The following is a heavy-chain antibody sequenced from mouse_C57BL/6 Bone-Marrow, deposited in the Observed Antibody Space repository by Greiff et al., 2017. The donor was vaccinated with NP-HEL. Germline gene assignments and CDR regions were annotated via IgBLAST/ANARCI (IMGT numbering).Heavy chain of an antibody. CDR3: ATKGDY. CDR2: IYPGDGDT. CDR1: GYAFSSSW. V-gene: IGHV1-82*01. J-gene: IGHJ4*01. Sequence: QVQLQQSGPELVKPGASVKISCKASGYAFSSSWMNWVKQRPGKGLEWIGRIYPGDGDTNYNGKFKGKATLTADKPSSTAYMQLSSLTSEDSAVYFCATKGDYWGQGTSVTVSS.